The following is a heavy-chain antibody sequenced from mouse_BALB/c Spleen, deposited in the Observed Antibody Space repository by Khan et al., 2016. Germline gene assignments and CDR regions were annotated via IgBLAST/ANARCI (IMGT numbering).Heavy chain of an antibody. V-gene: IGHV1-80*01. J-gene: IGHJ3*01. CDR1: GFAFSSYW. Sequence: QVQLQQSGAELVRPGSSVKISCKASGFAFSSYWMNWVKQRPGQGLEWIGQIYPGDGDTNYNGKFKGKATLTADKSSSTAYMQLSSLTSEDSVVYFCARGTPFANWGQGTLVTVSA. CDR2: IYPGDGDT. CDR3: ARGTPFAN. D-gene: IGHD2-14*01.